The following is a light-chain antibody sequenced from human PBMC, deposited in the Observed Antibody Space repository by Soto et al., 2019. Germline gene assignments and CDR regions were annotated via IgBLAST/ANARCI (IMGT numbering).Light chain of an antibody. CDR3: QQYNTFWT. CDR1: QTISSW. V-gene: IGKV1-5*01. J-gene: IGKJ1*01. CDR2: DVS. Sequence: DIQMTQSPSTLSASVGDRVTITCRASQTISSWLAWYQQKPGKAPKLLIYDVSTLESGVPSRFSGSGSGTDFTLTISSLQPDDSATYYCQQYNTFWTLGQGTKVDIK.